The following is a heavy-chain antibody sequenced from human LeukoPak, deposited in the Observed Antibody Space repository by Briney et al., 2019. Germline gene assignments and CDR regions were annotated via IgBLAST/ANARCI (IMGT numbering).Heavy chain of an antibody. V-gene: IGHV3-33*01. J-gene: IGHJ4*02. CDR2: IWYDGSKK. Sequence: GGSLRLSCAASGFIFSSHGMHWVRQAPGKGLEWVAVIWYDGSKKYYADSVKGRFTISRDSSKDTLYLQMNSLRAEDTAVYYCARVAASDELDYWGQGILVTVSS. D-gene: IGHD3-10*01. CDR1: GFIFSSHG. CDR3: ARVAASDELDY.